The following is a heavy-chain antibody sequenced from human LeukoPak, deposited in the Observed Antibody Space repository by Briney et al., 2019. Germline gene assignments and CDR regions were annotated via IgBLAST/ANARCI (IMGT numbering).Heavy chain of an antibody. Sequence: GGSLRLSCAVFGFTFNSYAMTWVRQAPGKGRKWVSGISGSGGTTYYADSVKGRFTISRDNFNNTLYLQMNSMRVEDTALYFCAKGVVDYYDSSGYYPSDLWGQGTLVTVSS. D-gene: IGHD3-22*01. J-gene: IGHJ5*02. CDR2: ISGSGGTT. V-gene: IGHV3-23*01. CDR3: AKGVVDYYDSSGYYPSDL. CDR1: GFTFNSYA.